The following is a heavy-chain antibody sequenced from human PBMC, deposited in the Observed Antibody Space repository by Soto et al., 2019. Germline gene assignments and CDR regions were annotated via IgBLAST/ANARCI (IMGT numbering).Heavy chain of an antibody. Sequence: QVQLVQSGPEVKRPGASVNVSCKTSSYDFTRHGINWVRQAPGQGFEWMGWISTYNGDTKYAQKVQGRVTMTTDTSTSTVYLELTGLTSDDTGIYYCARVYPPYSAGLYFLDQWGQGTLVTVSS. CDR3: ARVYPPYSAGLYFLDQ. J-gene: IGHJ4*02. D-gene: IGHD1-26*01. V-gene: IGHV1-18*01. CDR1: SYDFTRHG. CDR2: ISTYNGDT.